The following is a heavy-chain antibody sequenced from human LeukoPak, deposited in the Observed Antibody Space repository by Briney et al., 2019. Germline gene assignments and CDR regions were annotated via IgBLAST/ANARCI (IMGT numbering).Heavy chain of an antibody. CDR3: ARDAEQRISSKGIYSYYYIDV. CDR2: INPSGGPT. D-gene: IGHD6-13*01. J-gene: IGHJ6*03. V-gene: IGHV1-46*01. Sequence: ASVKVSCKASGYTFSNYYIYWVRQAPGQGLEWMRVINPSGGPTNYAPQFQGRVTMTRDMSTSTVYMELSSLRSEDTAVYYCARDAEQRISSKGIYSYYYIDVWGKGTTVTVTS. CDR1: GYTFSNYY.